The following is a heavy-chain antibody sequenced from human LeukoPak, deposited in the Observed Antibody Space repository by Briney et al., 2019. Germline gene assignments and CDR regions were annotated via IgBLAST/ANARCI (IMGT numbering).Heavy chain of an antibody. CDR1: GGSISSYH. Sequence: PSETLSLTCTVSGGSISSYHWSWIRQPPGKGLEWIGYIYYSGSTNYNPSLKSRVTISVDTSKNQFSLKLSSVTAADTAVYYCARYYDYVWGKSFYFDYWGQGALVTVSS. V-gene: IGHV4-59*12. CDR3: ARYYDYVWGKSFYFDY. J-gene: IGHJ4*02. CDR2: IYYSGST. D-gene: IGHD3-16*01.